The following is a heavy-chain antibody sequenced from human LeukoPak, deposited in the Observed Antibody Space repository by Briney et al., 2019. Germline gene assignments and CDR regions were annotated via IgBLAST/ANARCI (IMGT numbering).Heavy chain of an antibody. V-gene: IGHV3-7*02. D-gene: IGHD2-15*01. CDR2: ISQDGSEK. CDR3: ARADIVVVVAAFDP. J-gene: IGHJ5*02. CDR1: GFTFSTYW. Sequence: GGSLRLSCAAPGFTFSTYWMSWVRQAPGKGLEWVANISQDGSEKYYVDSVKGRFTISRDNAKNSLYLQMNSLRAEDTAVYYCARADIVVVVAAFDPWGQGTLVTVSS.